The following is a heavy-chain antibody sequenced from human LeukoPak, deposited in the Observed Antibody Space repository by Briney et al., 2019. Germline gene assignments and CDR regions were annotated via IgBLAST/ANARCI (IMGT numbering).Heavy chain of an antibody. CDR3: ARDINFNVDY. Sequence: ASVKVSCKASGYSFTNYGITWVRQAPGQGLEWRAFIDASNGYKNYAQKLQGRLTVTIDRSTSTAYMELRSLRSDDTAVYYCARDINFNVDYWGQGTLVTVSS. CDR2: IDASNGYK. V-gene: IGHV1-18*01. J-gene: IGHJ4*02. D-gene: IGHD1-1*01. CDR1: GYSFTNYG.